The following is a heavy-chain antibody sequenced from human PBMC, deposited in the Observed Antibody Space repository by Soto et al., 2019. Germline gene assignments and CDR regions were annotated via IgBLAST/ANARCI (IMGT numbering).Heavy chain of an antibody. D-gene: IGHD3-16*02. Sequence: QVQLVQSGAEVKKPGASVKVSCKASGYTFTGYGISWVRQAPGQGLEWMGWISAYNGNTNYAQKLQGRVTMTTDTSTSTAYMELGSLRSDDTAVYYCARVGLRPYYVWGSYRYRPSAFGYWGQGTLVTVSS. CDR3: ARVGLRPYYVWGSYRYRPSAFGY. V-gene: IGHV1-18*01. CDR1: GYTFTGYG. CDR2: ISAYNGNT. J-gene: IGHJ4*02.